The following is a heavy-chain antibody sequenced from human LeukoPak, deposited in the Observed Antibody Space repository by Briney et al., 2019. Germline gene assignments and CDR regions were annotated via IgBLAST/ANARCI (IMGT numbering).Heavy chain of an antibody. J-gene: IGHJ5*02. Sequence: PGGSLRLSCAASGFTFSSYGMLWVRQAPGKGLEWLAVIWYDGSNKYYVDSVKGRFTISRDNSKNTLYLQMNSLRAEDTAVYYCARDRTNWNYGGDNWFDPWGQGTLVTVSS. D-gene: IGHD1-7*01. CDR3: ARDRTNWNYGGDNWFDP. V-gene: IGHV3-33*01. CDR2: IWYDGSNK. CDR1: GFTFSSYG.